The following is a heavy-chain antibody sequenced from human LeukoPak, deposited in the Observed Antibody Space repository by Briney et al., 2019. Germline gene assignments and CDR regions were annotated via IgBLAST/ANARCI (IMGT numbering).Heavy chain of an antibody. CDR3: ARQNYDILTGYHNWFDP. CDR1: GGSVSSGSYY. V-gene: IGHV4-61*01. Sequence: SETLSLTCTVSGGSVSSGSYYWSWIRQPPGKGLEWIGYIYYSGSTNYNPSLKSRVTISVDTSKNQFSLKLSSVTAADTAVYHCARQNYDILTGYHNWFDPWGQGTLVTVSS. D-gene: IGHD3-9*01. J-gene: IGHJ5*02. CDR2: IYYSGST.